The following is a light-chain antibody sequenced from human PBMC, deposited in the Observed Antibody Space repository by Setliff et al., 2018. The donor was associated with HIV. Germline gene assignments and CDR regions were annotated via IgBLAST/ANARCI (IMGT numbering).Light chain of an antibody. V-gene: IGLV2-14*03. CDR2: DVS. CDR3: SSYTGSSTLEV. Sequence: QSALAQPASVSGSPGQSITISCTGTSSDVGAYNYVSWYQQHPGKAPKLMIYDVSNRPSGVSRRFSGSKSGNTASLTISWLHAEDEAAYYYSSYTGSSTLEVFGTGTKGTVL. J-gene: IGLJ1*01. CDR1: SSDVGAYNY.